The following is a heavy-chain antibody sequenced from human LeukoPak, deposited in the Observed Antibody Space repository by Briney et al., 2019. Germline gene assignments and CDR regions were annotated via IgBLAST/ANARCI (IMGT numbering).Heavy chain of an antibody. Sequence: SETLSLTCTVSSGSLSNYYWTWIRQSPGKGLEWIASISSAGKTNTNPSLQSRVTISLDTSNHQLSLKMTSVISADTAVYYCARGHIAPQRQFIARRGLRTVSRFDPWGQGTLVLVS. V-gene: IGHV4-59*01. J-gene: IGHJ5*02. CDR3: ARGHIAPQRQFIARRGLRTVSRFDP. D-gene: IGHD6-25*01. CDR1: SGSLSNYY. CDR2: ISSAGKT.